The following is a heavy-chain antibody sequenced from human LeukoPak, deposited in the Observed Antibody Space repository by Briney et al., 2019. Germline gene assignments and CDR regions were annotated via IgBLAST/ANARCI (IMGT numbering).Heavy chain of an antibody. CDR1: IYTFSVSW. CDR2: IKEDGRER. D-gene: IGHD3-3*01. V-gene: IGHV3-7*01. Sequence: GGSLRLSRAASIYTFSVSWLSGVRHDRGKGLECVASIKEDGRERYYVDAVRGSFTISRDNAKTSLYLQMNSLRGEDTAVYFCARVGESYDLLSGYQNLYFDLWGRGTQVTVSS. CDR3: ARVGESYDLLSGYQNLYFDL. J-gene: IGHJ2*01.